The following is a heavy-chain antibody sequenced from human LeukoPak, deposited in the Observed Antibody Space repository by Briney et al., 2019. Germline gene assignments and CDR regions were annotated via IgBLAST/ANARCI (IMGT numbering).Heavy chain of an antibody. D-gene: IGHD6-19*01. Sequence: HSGGSLRLSCAASGFTFSSYGTHWVRQAPGKGLEWVAVIWYDGSNKYYADSVKGRFTISRDNSKNTLDLQMNSLRAEDTAVYYCARSSGFDYWGQGTLVTVSS. V-gene: IGHV3-33*01. J-gene: IGHJ4*02. CDR3: ARSSGFDY. CDR1: GFTFSSYG. CDR2: IWYDGSNK.